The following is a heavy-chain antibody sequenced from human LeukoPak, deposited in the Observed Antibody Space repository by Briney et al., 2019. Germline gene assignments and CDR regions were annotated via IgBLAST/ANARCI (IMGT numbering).Heavy chain of an antibody. V-gene: IGHV4-39*01. D-gene: IGHD3-16*02. CDR2: IYYSGST. Sequence: SETLSLTCTVSGGSISSSSSYWGWIRLPPGKGLEWIGCIYYSGSTYYNPSLKSRVTISVDTSKNQFSLKLSSVTAADTAVYYCARHVHDYIWGSYRHGRYDYWGQGTLVTVSS. CDR1: GGSISSSSSY. CDR3: ARHVHDYIWGSYRHGRYDY. J-gene: IGHJ4*02.